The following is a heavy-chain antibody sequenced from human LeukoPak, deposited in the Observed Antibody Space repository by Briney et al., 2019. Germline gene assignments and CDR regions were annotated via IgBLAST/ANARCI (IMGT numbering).Heavy chain of an antibody. J-gene: IGHJ3*02. CDR3: ARDYGGNPGAFDI. CDR1: GGTFSGYY. Sequence: PSETLSLTCAVYGGTFSGYYWSWIRQPPGKGLEWIGEINHSGSTNYNPSLKSRVTISVDTSKNQFSLKLSSVTAADTAVYYCARDYGGNPGAFDIWGQGTMVTVSS. CDR2: INHSGST. D-gene: IGHD4-23*01. V-gene: IGHV4-34*01.